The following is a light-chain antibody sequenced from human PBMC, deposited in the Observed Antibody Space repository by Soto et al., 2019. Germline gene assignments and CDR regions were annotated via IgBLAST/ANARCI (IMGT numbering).Light chain of an antibody. Sequence: ELVMTQSASTLSVSPGETATLSCRASQSVSSGHLAWYQQKPGQAPRLLIYGVSSRATGIPDRFSGSGSGTDFTLTISRLEPEDFALYYCQHYVERSPITFGQGTRLEIK. CDR2: GVS. V-gene: IGKV3-20*01. CDR1: QSVSSGH. J-gene: IGKJ5*01. CDR3: QHYVERSPIT.